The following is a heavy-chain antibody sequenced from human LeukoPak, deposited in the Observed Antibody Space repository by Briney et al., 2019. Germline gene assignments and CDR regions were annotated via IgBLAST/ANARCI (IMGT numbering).Heavy chain of an antibody. V-gene: IGHV3-33*01. CDR3: AFGGGDYDSGAFDI. D-gene: IGHD5-12*01. CDR2: IWYDGSNK. Sequence: GGSLRLSCAASGFTFSSYGMHWVRQAPGKGLEWVAVIWYDGSNKYYADSVKGRFTISRDNSKNTLYLQMNSLRAEDTAVYYCAFGGGDYDSGAFDIWGQGTMVTVSS. CDR1: GFTFSSYG. J-gene: IGHJ3*02.